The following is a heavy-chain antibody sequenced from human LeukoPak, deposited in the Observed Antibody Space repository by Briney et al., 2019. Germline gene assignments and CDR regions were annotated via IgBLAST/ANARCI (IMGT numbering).Heavy chain of an antibody. CDR2: IIPILGIA. D-gene: IGHD6-19*01. CDR1: GGTFSSYT. J-gene: IGHJ4*02. CDR3: ARVLRYSSGGYGFDY. Sequence: SVKVSCKASGGTFSSYTISWVRQAPGQGLEWMGRIIPILGIANYAQKFQGRATITADKSTSTAYMELSSLRSEDTAVYYCARVLRYSSGGYGFDYWGQGTLVTVSS. V-gene: IGHV1-69*02.